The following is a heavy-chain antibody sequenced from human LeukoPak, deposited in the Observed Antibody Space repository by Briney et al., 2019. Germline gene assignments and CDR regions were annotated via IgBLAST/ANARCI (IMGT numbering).Heavy chain of an antibody. D-gene: IGHD3-10*01. V-gene: IGHV1-69*04. CDR1: GGTFSSYA. CDR2: IIPILGIA. Sequence: SVKVSCKASGGTFSSYAISWVRQAPGQGLEWMGRIIPILGIANYAQKFQGRVTITADKSTSTAYMELSSLRSEDTAVYYCAREWGYYGSGSYSSSDYWGQGTLVTVSS. CDR3: AREWGYYGSGSYSSSDY. J-gene: IGHJ4*02.